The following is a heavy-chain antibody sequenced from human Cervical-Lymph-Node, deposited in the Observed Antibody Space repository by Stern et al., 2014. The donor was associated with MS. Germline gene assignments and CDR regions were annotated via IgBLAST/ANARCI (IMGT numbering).Heavy chain of an antibody. CDR2: IIPFVGTG. V-gene: IGHV1-69*06. J-gene: IGHJ5*02. CDR3: ARGGGDNWFDP. Sequence: VQLVQSGADVKKPGSSVRVSCKASGGISWLRQAPGQGLEWMGGIIPFVGTGTVNYAQNYQGRLTIIAETSTNTTHMRLCRLRFDDAALYYGARGGGDNWFDPWGQGTLVSVSS. D-gene: IGHD3-16*01. CDR1: GG.